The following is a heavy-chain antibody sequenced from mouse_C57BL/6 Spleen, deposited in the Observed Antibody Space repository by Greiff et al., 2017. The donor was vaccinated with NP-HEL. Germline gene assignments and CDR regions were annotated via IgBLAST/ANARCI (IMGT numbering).Heavy chain of an antibody. V-gene: IGHV5-6*01. CDR1: GFTFSSYG. CDR2: ISSGGSYT. D-gene: IGHD1-1*02. CDR3: ARLLSRGYFDV. J-gene: IGHJ1*03. Sequence: EVQGVESGGDLVKPGGSLKLSCAASGFTFSSYGMSWVRQTPDKRLEWVATISSGGSYTYYPDSVKGRFTISRDNAKNTLYLQMSSLKSEDTAMYYCARLLSRGYFDVWGTGTTVTVSS.